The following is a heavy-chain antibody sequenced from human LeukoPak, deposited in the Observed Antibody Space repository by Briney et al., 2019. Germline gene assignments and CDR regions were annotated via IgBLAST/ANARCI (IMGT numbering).Heavy chain of an antibody. CDR1: GYTFTSYA. J-gene: IGHJ5*02. CDR3: ARYGHKYSGWFTSNWFDP. V-gene: IGHV1-3*01. CDR2: INAGNGNT. D-gene: IGHD6-19*01. Sequence: ASVTVSCTASGYTFTSYAMHWVRQAPEQRLEWMGWINAGNGNTKYSQKFQGRVTITRDTSASTAYMELSSLRSEDTAVYYCARYGHKYSGWFTSNWFDPWGQGTLVTVSS.